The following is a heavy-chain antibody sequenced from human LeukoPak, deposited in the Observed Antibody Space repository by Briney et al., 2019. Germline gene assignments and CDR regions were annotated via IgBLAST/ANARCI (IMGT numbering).Heavy chain of an antibody. CDR3: ARHFPYCGGDCPYYYMDV. D-gene: IGHD2-21*02. CDR1: DASISSDY. Sequence: SETLSLTCSVSDASISSDYWSWIRQPPGKGLEWIGNIYSSETTKYNPSLRSRATISGDTSKNQFSLKLSSVTAADTAVYYCARHFPYCGGDCPYYYMDVWGKGTTVTVSS. CDR2: IYSSETT. J-gene: IGHJ6*03. V-gene: IGHV4-4*09.